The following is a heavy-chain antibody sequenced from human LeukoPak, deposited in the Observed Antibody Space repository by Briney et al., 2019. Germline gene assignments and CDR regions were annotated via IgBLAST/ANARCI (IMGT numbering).Heavy chain of an antibody. Sequence: KSSETLSLTCTVSGGSISSYYWSWIRQPPGKGLEWIGYIYYSGSTNYNPSLKSRVTISVDTSKNQFSLRLSSVTAADTAVYYCARVVAAAGKYYFDYWGQGTLVTVSS. J-gene: IGHJ4*02. V-gene: IGHV4-59*01. CDR1: GGSISSYY. CDR3: ARVVAAAGKYYFDY. D-gene: IGHD6-13*01. CDR2: IYYSGST.